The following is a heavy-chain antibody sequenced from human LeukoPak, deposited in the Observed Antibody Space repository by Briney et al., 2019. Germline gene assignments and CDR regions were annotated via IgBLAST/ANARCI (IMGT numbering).Heavy chain of an antibody. Sequence: GASVKVSCKASGYTFTNYGISWVRQATGQGLEWVGWISAYNRKTNYAQKLQGRVTMTTDTSTTTAYMELRSLRSDDTAVYYCARVLGFRPDTLKGSDYWGQGTLVTVSS. J-gene: IGHJ4*02. V-gene: IGHV1-18*01. CDR1: GYTFTNYG. CDR3: ARVLGFRPDTLKGSDY. CDR2: ISAYNRKT.